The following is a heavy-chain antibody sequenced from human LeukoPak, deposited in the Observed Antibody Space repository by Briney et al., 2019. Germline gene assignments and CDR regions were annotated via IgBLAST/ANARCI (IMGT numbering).Heavy chain of an antibody. CDR3: ARVIKVEYRSSTSCYDDFDY. CDR2: ISAYNGNT. CDR1: GYTFTSYG. J-gene: IGHJ4*02. Sequence: ASVKVSCKASGYTFTSYGISWVRQAPGQGLEWMGWISAYNGNTNYAQKLQGRVTMTTDISTSTAYMELRGLRSDDTAVYYCARVIKVEYRSSTSCYDDFDYWGQGTLVTVSS. D-gene: IGHD2-2*01. V-gene: IGHV1-18*01.